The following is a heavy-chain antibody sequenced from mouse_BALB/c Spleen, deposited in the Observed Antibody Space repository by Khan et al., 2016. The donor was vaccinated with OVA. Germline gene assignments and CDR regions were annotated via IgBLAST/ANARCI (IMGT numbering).Heavy chain of an antibody. CDR3: AREAYRYDGYYFDY. Sequence: EVELVESGGSSVKPGGSLKLSCAVSGFTFSSYVMSWVRQTPEKRLEWVASISSGGSTYYPDSVKGRITISRDNARNIVNLQMSSMRSEDMSIYYCAREAYRYDGYYFDYWGQGTTLTVSS. V-gene: IGHV5-6-5*01. J-gene: IGHJ2*01. CDR1: GFTFSSYV. D-gene: IGHD2-14*01. CDR2: ISSGGST.